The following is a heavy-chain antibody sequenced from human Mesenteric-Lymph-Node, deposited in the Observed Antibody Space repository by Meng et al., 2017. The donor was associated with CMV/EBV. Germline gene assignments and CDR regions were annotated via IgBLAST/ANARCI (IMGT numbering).Heavy chain of an antibody. CDR1: GGSISSSSYY. J-gene: IGHJ5*02. CDR3: ARPHYYGLGSSPWFDP. V-gene: IGHV4-39*01. Sequence: QLQLQESGPGLVKPSETLSLTCTVSGGSISSSSYYWGWIRQPPGKGLEWIGSIYYSGSTYYNPSLESRVTISVDTSKNQFSLKLSSVTAADTAVYYCARPHYYGLGSSPWFDPWGQGTLVTVSS. D-gene: IGHD3-10*01. CDR2: IYYSGST.